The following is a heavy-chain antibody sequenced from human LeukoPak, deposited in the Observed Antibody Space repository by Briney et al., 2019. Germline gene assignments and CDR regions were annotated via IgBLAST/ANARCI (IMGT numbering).Heavy chain of an antibody. CDR1: GFTFSSYA. Sequence: GGSLRLSCAASGFTFSSYAMSWVRQAPGKGLEWVSAISGSGGYTYYADSVEGRFTISRDNSKNTLYLQMNSLRAEDTAVYYCAKDQGSDWYFDLWGRGTLVTVSS. CDR2: ISGSGGYT. CDR3: AKDQGSDWYFDL. V-gene: IGHV3-23*01. J-gene: IGHJ2*01.